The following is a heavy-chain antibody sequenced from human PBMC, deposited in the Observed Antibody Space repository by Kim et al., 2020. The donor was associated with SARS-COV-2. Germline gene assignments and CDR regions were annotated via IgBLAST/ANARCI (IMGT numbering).Heavy chain of an antibody. Sequence: NPFPKSRVTISVATSKNQFSLRLSSVAAADTAVYYCARGQYDSSGYYPYWGQGTLVTVSS. V-gene: IGHV4-31*02. J-gene: IGHJ4*02. D-gene: IGHD3-22*01. CDR3: ARGQYDSSGYYPY.